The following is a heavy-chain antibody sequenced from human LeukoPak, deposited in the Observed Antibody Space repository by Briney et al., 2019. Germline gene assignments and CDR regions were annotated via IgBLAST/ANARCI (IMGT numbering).Heavy chain of an antibody. Sequence: GGSLRLSCAASGVTFSSYWMSWVRQAPGKGLEWVAVISYDGSNKYYADSVKGRFTISRDNSKNTLYLQMNSLRAEDTAVYYCARSSGGKLASGYSSGWYGDYFDYWGQGTLVTVSS. CDR1: GVTFSSYW. J-gene: IGHJ4*02. CDR3: ARSSGGKLASGYSSGWYGDYFDY. D-gene: IGHD6-19*01. V-gene: IGHV3-30-3*01. CDR2: ISYDGSNK.